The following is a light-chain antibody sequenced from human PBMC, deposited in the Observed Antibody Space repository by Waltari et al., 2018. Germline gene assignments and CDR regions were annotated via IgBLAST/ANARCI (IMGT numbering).Light chain of an antibody. V-gene: IGKV1-39*01. CDR3: QQSYSAPYT. CDR1: QNISRY. CDR2: STS. Sequence: DVKMTQSPSSLSASVGDRVIITCQESQNISRYLNWYQQKPGTSPKLLIYSTSSLQSGVPSRFSGSGSGTDFTLTISPLQVEDFATYYCQQSYSAPYTFGRGTNMEI. J-gene: IGKJ2*01.